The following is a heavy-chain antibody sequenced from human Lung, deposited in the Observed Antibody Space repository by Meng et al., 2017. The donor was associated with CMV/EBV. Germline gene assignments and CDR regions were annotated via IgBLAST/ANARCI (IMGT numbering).Heavy chain of an antibody. J-gene: IGHJ4*02. Sequence: SXTLSLXCTVSGGSVSTSSSYWSWIRQPPGKGLEWIGFIYNSGSTNDNPSLKSRVTISVDTSTNQFSLKLTSVTVADTAVYYCARGFYDFWSGFGAVDYWGQGMXVNGAS. CDR2: IYNSGST. V-gene: IGHV4-61*01. CDR1: GGSVSTSSSY. D-gene: IGHD3-3*01. CDR3: ARGFYDFWSGFGAVDY.